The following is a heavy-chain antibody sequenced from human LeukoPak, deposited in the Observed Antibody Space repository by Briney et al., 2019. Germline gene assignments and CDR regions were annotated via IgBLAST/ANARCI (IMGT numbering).Heavy chain of an antibody. CDR3: ARGAYSNYLSVGY. J-gene: IGHJ4*02. Sequence: PSETLSLTCAISGGSIPSYYWSWIRQTPGKGLEWIGYLLYSGSTNYSPSLKSRVTMSIDTSKNQFSLKLRSVTAADTAVYYCARGAYSNYLSVGYWGQGILVTVSS. D-gene: IGHD4-11*01. V-gene: IGHV4-59*01. CDR1: GGSIPSYY. CDR2: LLYSGST.